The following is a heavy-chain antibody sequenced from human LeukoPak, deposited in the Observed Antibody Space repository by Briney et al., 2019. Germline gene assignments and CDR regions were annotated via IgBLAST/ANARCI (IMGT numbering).Heavy chain of an antibody. J-gene: IGHJ6*02. CDR1: GGSISSYY. V-gene: IGHV4-4*07. CDR2: IYTSGST. D-gene: IGHD3-10*01. Sequence: SETLSLTCTVSGGSISSYYWSWIRQPAGKGLEWIGRIYTSGSTNYNPSLKSRVTMSVDTSKNQFSLKLSSVTAADTAVYYCARDGSGSFYYYYYGMDVWGQGTSVTVSS. CDR3: ARDGSGSFYYYYYGMDV.